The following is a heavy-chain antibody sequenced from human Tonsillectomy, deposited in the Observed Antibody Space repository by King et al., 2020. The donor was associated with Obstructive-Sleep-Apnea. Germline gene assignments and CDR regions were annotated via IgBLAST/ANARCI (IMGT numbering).Heavy chain of an antibody. D-gene: IGHD5-12*01. CDR1: GASVSSGIYH. V-gene: IGHV4-61*01. J-gene: IGHJ4*02. CDR3: TSSTLQGYGFDY. CDR2: IYYTGST. Sequence: QLQESGPGLVKPSETLSLTCSVSGASVSSGIYHWSWLRQPPEKGLEWIGYIYYTGSTNYNPSLESRVTISVDTSKNQFSLRLSSVTAADTAVYYCTSSTLQGYGFDYWGRGTLVTVSS.